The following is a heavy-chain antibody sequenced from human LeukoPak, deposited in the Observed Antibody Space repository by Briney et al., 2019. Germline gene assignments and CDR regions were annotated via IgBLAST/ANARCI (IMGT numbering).Heavy chain of an antibody. CDR2: IIPILGIA. V-gene: IGHV1-69*04. Sequence: SVKVSCKASGGTFSSYAISWVRQAPGQGLEWMGRIIPILGIANYAQKFQGRVTITADKSTSTAYMELSSLRSEDTAVYYCARAPSGGYGNVLIDYWGQGTLSPSPQ. CDR3: ARAPSGGYGNVLIDY. CDR1: GGTFSSYA. D-gene: IGHD5-18*01. J-gene: IGHJ4*02.